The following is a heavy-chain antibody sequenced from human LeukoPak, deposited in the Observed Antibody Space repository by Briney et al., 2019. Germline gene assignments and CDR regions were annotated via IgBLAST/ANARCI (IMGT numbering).Heavy chain of an antibody. V-gene: IGHV3-23*01. D-gene: IGHD6-13*01. J-gene: IGHJ4*02. Sequence: GGSLRLSCAASGFTFSSDAMSWVRQAPGKGLEWVSAISGSGGSTYYADSVKGRFTISRDNSKNTLYLQMNSLRAEDTAVYYCAKDLEAATQAQDYWGQGTLVTVSS. CDR2: ISGSGGST. CDR3: AKDLEAATQAQDY. CDR1: GFTFSSDA.